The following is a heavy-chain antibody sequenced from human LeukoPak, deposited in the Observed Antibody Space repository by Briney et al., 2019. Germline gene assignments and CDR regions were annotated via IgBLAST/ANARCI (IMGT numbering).Heavy chain of an antibody. CDR1: GGSISSSSYY. V-gene: IGHV4-39*07. Sequence: KPSETLSLTCTVSGGSISSSSYYWGWIRQPPGKGLEWIGSIYYTGSTNYNPSLKSRVTISVDKSKNQFSLKLSSVTAADTAVYYCARSTPSRFNYYDNSASLDYWGQGTLVTVSS. CDR2: IYYTGST. J-gene: IGHJ4*02. CDR3: ARSTPSRFNYYDNSASLDY. D-gene: IGHD3-22*01.